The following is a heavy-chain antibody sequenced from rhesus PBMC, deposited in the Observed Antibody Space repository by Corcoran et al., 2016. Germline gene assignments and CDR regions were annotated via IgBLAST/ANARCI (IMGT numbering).Heavy chain of an antibody. D-gene: IGHD4-29*01. CDR3: SRDDYGSD. Sequence: EVQLVESGGGLFQLGGSLRLSCAASGLTFCAYGLHWLRQAPGKGLEEVSSISNTGKTISKADTAKGRYTVSRENAKNSLSLQMNSLRAEDTAVYYCSRDDYGSDWGQGVLVTVSS. J-gene: IGHJ4*01. CDR1: GLTFCAYG. V-gene: IGHV3-7*01. CDR2: ISNTGKTI.